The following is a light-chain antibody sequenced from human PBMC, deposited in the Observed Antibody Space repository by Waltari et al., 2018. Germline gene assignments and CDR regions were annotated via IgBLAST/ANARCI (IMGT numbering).Light chain of an antibody. CDR3: QKYNSAPRT. V-gene: IGKV1-27*01. CDR1: QGISNY. Sequence: DIQMTQSPSSLSASVGDRVTHTCRASQGISNYLAWYQQKPGKVPKLLIYAASTLQSGVPSRFSGSGSGTDFTLTISSLQPEDVATYYCQKYNSAPRTFGQGTKVEIK. CDR2: AAS. J-gene: IGKJ1*01.